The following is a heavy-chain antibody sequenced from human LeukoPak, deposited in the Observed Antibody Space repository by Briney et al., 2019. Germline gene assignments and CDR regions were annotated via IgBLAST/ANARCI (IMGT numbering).Heavy chain of an antibody. Sequence: GGSLRLSCAASGLTFSGSTMHWVRQASGKGLEWVGHTRDKAYNYATAYAASVKGRFTISRDDSKNTAYLQMNSLKTEDTAVYYCSRHEALPGDYWGQGTLVTVSS. D-gene: IGHD2-21*02. CDR2: TRDKAYNYAT. J-gene: IGHJ4*02. V-gene: IGHV3-73*01. CDR3: SRHEALPGDY. CDR1: GLTFSGST.